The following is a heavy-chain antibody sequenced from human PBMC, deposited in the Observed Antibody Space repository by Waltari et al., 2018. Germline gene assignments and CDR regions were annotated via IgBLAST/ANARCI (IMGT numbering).Heavy chain of an antibody. CDR1: GFTFSSYS. Sequence: EVQLVESGGGLVKPGGSLRLSCAAAGFTFSSYSMNWVRQAPGKGMEWVSSSSSSSSYIYYADSMKGRFTTSRDDAKNPLYLQMSRLRAEDTAVYYCARGVRNHDAFDIWGQGTMVTVSS. CDR3: ARGVRNHDAFDI. J-gene: IGHJ3*02. CDR2: SSSSSSYI. V-gene: IGHV3-21*01. D-gene: IGHD3-10*01.